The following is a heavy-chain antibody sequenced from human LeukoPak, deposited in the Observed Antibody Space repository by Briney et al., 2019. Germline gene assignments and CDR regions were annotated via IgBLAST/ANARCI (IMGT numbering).Heavy chain of an antibody. CDR2: IYYIGST. J-gene: IGHJ3*02. D-gene: IGHD2-21*02. V-gene: IGHV4-59*01. CDR1: GGSISSYY. Sequence: SSETLSLTCTVSGGSISSYYWSWIRQPPGKGLEWLGYIYYIGSTNYNPSLKSRVTISVDTSKNQFSLKLSTVTAADTAVYYCARSYRYCGGDGYSGAFDIWGQGTMVTVSS. CDR3: ARSYRYCGGDGYSGAFDI.